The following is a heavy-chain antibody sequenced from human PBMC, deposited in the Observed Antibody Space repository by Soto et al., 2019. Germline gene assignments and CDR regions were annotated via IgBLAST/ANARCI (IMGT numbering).Heavy chain of an antibody. Sequence: QVQLQESGPGLVKPSGTLSLTCGVSGDSISSSYWWSWVRQPPGKGLEWIGEIYHSGYTNYNPSLKSRVTISVDKSKNQFSLRLTSVTAADTSVYYCASHRYTSSLDYWGQGTLVTVSS. J-gene: IGHJ4*02. D-gene: IGHD6-6*01. CDR3: ASHRYTSSLDY. CDR1: GDSISSSYW. V-gene: IGHV4-4*02. CDR2: IYHSGYT.